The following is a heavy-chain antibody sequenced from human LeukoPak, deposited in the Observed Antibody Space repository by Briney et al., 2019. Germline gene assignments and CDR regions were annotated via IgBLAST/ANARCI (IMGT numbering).Heavy chain of an antibody. CDR3: ARDSPALATSFDY. D-gene: IGHD5-12*01. Sequence: GGSLRLSCAASGFTFSSYGMSWVRQAPGKGLEWVSVIGGSGGNIYYADSVKGRFTISRDNAKNSLYLQMNSLRAEDTAVYYCARDSPALATSFDYWGQGTLVTVSS. J-gene: IGHJ4*02. CDR2: IGGSGGNI. CDR1: GFTFSSYG. V-gene: IGHV3-23*01.